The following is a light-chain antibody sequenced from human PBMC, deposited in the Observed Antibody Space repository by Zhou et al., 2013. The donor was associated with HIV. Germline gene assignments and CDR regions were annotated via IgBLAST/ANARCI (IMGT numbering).Light chain of an antibody. J-gene: IGKJ2*01. CDR2: LGS. Sequence: DIVMTQSPLSLPVTPGEPASISCRSSQSLLQSNGYNFLDWYLQKPGQSPQVLIYLGSNRASGVPDRFSGSGSGTDFTLKISRVEAEDVGIYYCMQALQIPNTFGQGTKLEIK. V-gene: IGKV2-28*01. CDR1: QSLLQSNGYNF. CDR3: MQALQIPNT.